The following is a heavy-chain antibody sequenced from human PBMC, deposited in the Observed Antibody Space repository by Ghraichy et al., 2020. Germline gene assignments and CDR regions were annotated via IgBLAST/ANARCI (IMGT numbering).Heavy chain of an antibody. CDR3: ARLRITIFGVVITDSPNWFDP. CDR1: GGSISSGDYY. D-gene: IGHD3-3*01. CDR2: IYYSGST. Sequence: SETLSLTCTVSGGSISSGDYYWSWIRQPPGKGLEWIGYIYYSGSTYYNPSLKSRVTISVDTSKNQFSLKLSSVTAADTVVYYCARLRITIFGVVITDSPNWFDPWGQGTLVTVSS. J-gene: IGHJ5*02. V-gene: IGHV4-30-4*01.